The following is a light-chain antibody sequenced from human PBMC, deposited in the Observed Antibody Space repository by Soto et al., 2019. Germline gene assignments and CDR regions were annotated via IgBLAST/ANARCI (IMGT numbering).Light chain of an antibody. Sequence: QSVLTQPPSASGTPGQTIAISCSGGSSNIGSHTVNWYQQLPGTAPRLLIYSNTQRPSGVPDRFSGSKSGTSASLAISGLQSEYEGDYYCAAWDDCLNGVVFGGGTKHTVL. CDR2: SNT. CDR1: SSNIGSHT. J-gene: IGLJ2*01. V-gene: IGLV1-44*01. CDR3: AAWDDCLNGVV.